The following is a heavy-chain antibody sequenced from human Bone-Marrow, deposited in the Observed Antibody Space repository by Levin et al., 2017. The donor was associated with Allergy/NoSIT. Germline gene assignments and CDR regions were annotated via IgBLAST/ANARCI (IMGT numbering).Heavy chain of an antibody. J-gene: IGHJ4*02. D-gene: IGHD3-16*01. CDR3: ASGEGGDY. V-gene: IGHV1-69*13. Sequence: SVKVSCKPSGGTFGGYAINWVRQAPGQGLEWMGGTVAMFNTPNYAQKLQGRVTFTADESTDTAYMELSSLTFEDTALYYCASGEGGDYWGQGTTVIVAS. CDR1: GGTFGGYA. CDR2: TVAMFNTP.